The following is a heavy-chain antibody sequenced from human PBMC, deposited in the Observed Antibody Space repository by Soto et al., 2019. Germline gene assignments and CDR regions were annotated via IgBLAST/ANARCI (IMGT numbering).Heavy chain of an antibody. Sequence: PSHTLSLTCVISGDSVSSNSAAWNWIRQSPSRGLEWLGRTYYRSKWYNDYAVSVKSRITISRDNPKNMLYLQMNSLGVEDTAVYYCARDGEWNRGFYHYGMDIWGQGTTVTVSS. J-gene: IGHJ6*02. D-gene: IGHD1-1*01. V-gene: IGHV6-1*01. CDR3: ARDGEWNRGFYHYGMDI. CDR1: GDSVSSNSAA. CDR2: TYYRSKWYN.